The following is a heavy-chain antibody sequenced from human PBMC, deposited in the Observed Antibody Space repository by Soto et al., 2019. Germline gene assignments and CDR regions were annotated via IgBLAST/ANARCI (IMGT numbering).Heavy chain of an antibody. Sequence: QVQLQQWGAGLLKPSETLSLTCAVYGGSFSGYYWSWIRQPPGKGLEWIGEINHSGSTNYNPSLKSRVTISVDTSKNLFSLKLSSVTAADTAVYYCAARYCSSTSCYSYFDYWGQGTLVTVSS. CDR3: AARYCSSTSCYSYFDY. CDR2: INHSGST. CDR1: GGSFSGYY. J-gene: IGHJ4*02. V-gene: IGHV4-34*01. D-gene: IGHD2-2*01.